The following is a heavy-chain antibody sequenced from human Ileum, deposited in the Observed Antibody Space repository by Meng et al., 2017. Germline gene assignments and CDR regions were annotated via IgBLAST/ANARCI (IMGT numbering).Heavy chain of an antibody. Sequence: QITLKETGPALVNATQTLKLTCNFSGFSLATSGVCVAWIRQPPGEALEWLALIYWDDDKRYSPSLKNRLAITKDTSKNQVVLTMTNMDPMDTGTYYCAHSPQGYFDYWGPGTLVTVSS. CDR1: GFSLATSGVC. J-gene: IGHJ4*02. V-gene: IGHV2-5*02. CDR3: AHSPQGYFDY. CDR2: IYWDDDK.